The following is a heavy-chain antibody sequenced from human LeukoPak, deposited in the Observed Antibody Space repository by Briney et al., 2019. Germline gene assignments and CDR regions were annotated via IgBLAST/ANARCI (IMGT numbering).Heavy chain of an antibody. D-gene: IGHD2-2*01. CDR2: ISGSGGST. CDR1: GFTFSSYA. J-gene: IGHJ4*02. V-gene: IGHV3-23*01. Sequence: QSGGSLRLSCAASGFTFSSYAMSWVRQAPGKGLEWVSAISGSGGSTYYADSVKGRLTISRDNSKNTLYLQMNSLRPEDTSVYFCARSPTSWYFDYWGQGTLVTVSS. CDR3: ARSPTSWYFDY.